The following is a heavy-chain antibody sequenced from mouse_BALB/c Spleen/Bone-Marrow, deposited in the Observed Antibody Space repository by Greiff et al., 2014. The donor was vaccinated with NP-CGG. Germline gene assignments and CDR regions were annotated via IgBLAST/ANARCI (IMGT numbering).Heavy chain of an antibody. CDR3: VAYYRYEYYFDY. J-gene: IGHJ2*01. D-gene: IGHD2-14*01. CDR2: IDPGNGNT. CDR1: GFNIKDYY. V-gene: IGHV14-1*02. Sequence: VQLQQSGAELVRPGALVKLSYKASGFNIKDYYMHWVKQRPEQGLEWIGWIDPGNGNTIYDPKFQGKASITADTSSNTAYLQLSSLTSEDTAVYYCVAYYRYEYYFDYWGQGTTLTVSS.